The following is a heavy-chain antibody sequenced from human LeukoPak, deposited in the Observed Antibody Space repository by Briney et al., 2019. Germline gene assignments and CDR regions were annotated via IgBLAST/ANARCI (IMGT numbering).Heavy chain of an antibody. Sequence: GASVKVSCKASGGTFSSYAISWVRQAPGKGLKWMGRIIPILGMSNYAQKFQGRVTITADKSTSTAYMELSSLRSDDTAVYYCARDPKYCSGGSCYSFFGYFDLWGRGTLVTVSS. CDR2: IIPILGMS. D-gene: IGHD2-15*01. CDR3: ARDPKYCSGGSCYSFFGYFDL. J-gene: IGHJ2*01. V-gene: IGHV1-69*04. CDR1: GGTFSSYA.